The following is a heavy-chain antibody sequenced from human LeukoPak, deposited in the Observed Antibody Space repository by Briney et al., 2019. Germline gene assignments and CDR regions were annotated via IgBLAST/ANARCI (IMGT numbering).Heavy chain of an antibody. CDR3: AGCRGGGWQNYFDT. J-gene: IGHJ5*02. CDR2: ISYSGST. CDR1: GGSISSYY. D-gene: IGHD2-15*01. Sequence: SETLSLTYTVSGGSISSYYWSWIRQPPGKGLEWIGYISYSGSTNYNPSLKSRVTMSVDTSKNQFSLKLSSVTAADTAVYYCAGCRGGGWQNYFDTWGQGTLVTVSS. V-gene: IGHV4-59*08.